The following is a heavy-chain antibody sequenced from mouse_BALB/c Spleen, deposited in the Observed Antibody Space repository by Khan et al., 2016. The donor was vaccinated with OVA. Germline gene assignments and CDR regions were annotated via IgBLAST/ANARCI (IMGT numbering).Heavy chain of an antibody. V-gene: IGHV5-6-4*01. D-gene: IGHD1-1*01. CDR1: GFTFSSYT. CDR3: TRSQGSSPYWYFYV. J-gene: IGHJ1*01. Sequence: EVELVESGGGLVKPGGSLKLSCAASGFTFSSYTMSWVRQTPEKRLEWVATIRSGGHYTYYPDSVKGRFTISRANAKNPLSLQMNSLKSEDTAMYYCTRSQGSSPYWYFYVWGAGTTVTVAS. CDR2: IRSGGHYT.